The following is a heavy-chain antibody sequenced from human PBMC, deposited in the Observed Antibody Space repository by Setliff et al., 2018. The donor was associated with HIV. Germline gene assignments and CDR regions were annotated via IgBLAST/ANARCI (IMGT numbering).Heavy chain of an antibody. Sequence: PSETLSLTCTVSGGSISTGGYYWSWIRQHPGKGLEWIGYIYNSGGTYYNPSLKSRITMSIDRSKNQFSLKLNSVTAADTAVYFCARASRWGSIPFDYWGQGTLVTVSS. J-gene: IGHJ4*02. CDR1: GGSISTGGYY. V-gene: IGHV4-31*03. CDR3: ARASRWGSIPFDY. D-gene: IGHD2-21*01. CDR2: IYNSGGT.